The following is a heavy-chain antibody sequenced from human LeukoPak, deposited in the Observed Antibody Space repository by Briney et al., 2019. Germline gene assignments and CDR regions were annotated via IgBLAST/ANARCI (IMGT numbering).Heavy chain of an antibody. CDR1: GFTVSSNY. V-gene: IGHV3-53*01. D-gene: IGHD6-13*01. CDR2: IYSGGST. Sequence: GGSLRLSCAASGFTVSSNYMSWVRQAPGKGLEWVSVIYSGGSTYYADSVKGRFTISRDNSKNTLYLQMNSLRAEDTAVYYCARDSRAAGTNYYYYGMDVWGQGTTVTVSS. J-gene: IGHJ6*02. CDR3: ARDSRAAGTNYYYYGMDV.